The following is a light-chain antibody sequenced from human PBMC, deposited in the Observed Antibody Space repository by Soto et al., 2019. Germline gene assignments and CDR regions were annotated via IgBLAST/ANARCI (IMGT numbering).Light chain of an antibody. J-gene: IGKJ2*01. CDR3: QQYHNWPPQYT. V-gene: IGKV3-15*01. CDR1: QTVASN. CDR2: GAS. Sequence: EIVMTQSPATLSVSPGERATLACRASQTVASNVAWYQHKPGQAPRLLIHGASTRSTRVPARFSGTRSGTEFTLTISSLQSDDFAVYYCQQYHNWPPQYTFGQGTKLQIK.